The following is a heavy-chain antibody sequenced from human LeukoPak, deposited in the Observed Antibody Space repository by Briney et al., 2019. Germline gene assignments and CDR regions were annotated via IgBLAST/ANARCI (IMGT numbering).Heavy chain of an antibody. D-gene: IGHD1-1*01. J-gene: IGHJ4*02. V-gene: IGHV4-34*01. CDR1: GASFSGYY. CDR3: ARDGNAL. Sequence: SETLSLTCAVYGASFSGYYWVWIRQPPGKGLEWIGEINDSGSTKYNPSVWSRVTISVDTSKNQFSLRLSSVTAADTAVYYCARDGNALWGQGTLVTVSS. CDR2: INDSGST.